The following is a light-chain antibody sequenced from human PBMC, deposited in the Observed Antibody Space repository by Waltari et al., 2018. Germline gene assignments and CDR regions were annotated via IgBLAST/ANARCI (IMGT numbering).Light chain of an antibody. CDR2: DVS. CDR3: SSYTSSSPVV. V-gene: IGLV2-14*03. J-gene: IGLJ2*01. Sequence: QSALTQPASVSGSPGQSLTLSCPGTSSDVGGYNYVPWYQQHPGKAPKLMIYDVSNRPSGVSNRFSGSKSGNTASLTISGLQAEDEADYYCSSYTSSSPVVVGGGTKLTVL. CDR1: SSDVGGYNY.